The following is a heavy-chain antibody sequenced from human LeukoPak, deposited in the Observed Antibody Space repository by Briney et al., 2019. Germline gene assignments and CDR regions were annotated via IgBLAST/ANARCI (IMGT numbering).Heavy chain of an antibody. Sequence: SETLSLTCAVYGGSFSGYYWSWLRQPPGKGLEWIGEINHSGSTNYNPSLKSRVTISVDTSKNQFSLKLSSVTAADTAVYYCARGLRYFDWLPPALIDYWGQGTLVTVSS. D-gene: IGHD3-9*01. CDR2: INHSGST. V-gene: IGHV4-34*01. CDR1: GGSFSGYY. J-gene: IGHJ4*02. CDR3: ARGLRYFDWLPPALIDY.